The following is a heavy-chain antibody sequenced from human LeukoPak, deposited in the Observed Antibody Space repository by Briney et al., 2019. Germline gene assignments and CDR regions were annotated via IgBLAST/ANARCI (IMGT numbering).Heavy chain of an antibody. J-gene: IGHJ4*02. CDR1: GFTFSSYA. CDR3: AKTLIVLRGYSYEPDY. Sequence: GGSPRLSCAASGFTFSSYAMNWVRQAPGKGLEWVSAISGSGGSTYYADSVKGRFTISRDNSKNTLYLQMNSLRAEETAVYYCAKTLIVLRGYSYEPDYWGQGTLVTVSS. CDR2: ISGSGGST. V-gene: IGHV3-23*01. D-gene: IGHD5-18*01.